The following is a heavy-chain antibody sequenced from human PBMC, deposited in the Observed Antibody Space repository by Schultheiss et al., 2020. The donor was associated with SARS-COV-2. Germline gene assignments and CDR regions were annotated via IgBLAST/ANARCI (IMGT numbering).Heavy chain of an antibody. Sequence: SETLSLTCTVSGGSISSYYWSWIRQPPGKGLEWIGSIHYSGSTYYNPSLKTRVTISVDTSKNQFSLKLSSVTAADTAVYYCARDLAYYDILTGYYYYYMDVWGKGTTVTVSS. CDR1: GGSISSYY. V-gene: IGHV4-59*01. CDR3: ARDLAYYDILTGYYYYYMDV. D-gene: IGHD3-9*01. J-gene: IGHJ6*03. CDR2: IHYSGST.